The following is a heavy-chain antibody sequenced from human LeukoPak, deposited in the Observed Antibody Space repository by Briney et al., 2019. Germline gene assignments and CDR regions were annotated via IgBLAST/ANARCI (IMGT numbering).Heavy chain of an antibody. CDR2: MNFRCYAT. D-gene: IGHD6-19*01. CDR3: AKDYRYGSA. Sequence: GVSVGLLCGAWGFIFKFLAFTWVRQAWGRGLVDVLAMNFRCYATFYAESVRGRFTISRDNSKNTLYLQMNSLGAEDTALYYCAKDYRYGSAWGPGTLVVVSS. CDR1: GFIFKFLA. J-gene: IGHJ5*02. V-gene: IGHV3-23*01.